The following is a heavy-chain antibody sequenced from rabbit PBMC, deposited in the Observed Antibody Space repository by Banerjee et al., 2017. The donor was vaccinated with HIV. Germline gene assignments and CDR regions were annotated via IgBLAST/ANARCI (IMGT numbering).Heavy chain of an antibody. CDR2: IYYGDGST. J-gene: IGHJ6*01. CDR1: GFSLSNNYW. Sequence: QEQLVEYGGDLVQPGGSLALTCKASGFSLSNNYWICWVRQAPGKGPEWIGCIYYGDGSTYYASWAKGRFTISKTSSTTVTLQMTSLTAANTATYFCARAYTTSIYYLAIYYGMDLWGPGTLVTVS. V-gene: IGHV1S45*01. CDR3: ARAYTTSIYYLAIYYGMDL. D-gene: IGHD1-1*01.